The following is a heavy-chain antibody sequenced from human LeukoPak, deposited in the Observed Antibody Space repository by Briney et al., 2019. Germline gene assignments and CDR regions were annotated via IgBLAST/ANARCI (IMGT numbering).Heavy chain of an antibody. V-gene: IGHV5-51*01. D-gene: IGHD6-13*01. CDR2: IYPGDSET. CDR3: ARHLYISSWLDY. CDR1: GYSFTTYW. J-gene: IGHJ4*02. Sequence: GESLKISCKASGYSFTTYWIGWVRQMPGKGLEWMGIIYPGDSETRYSPSFQGQVTISADKSISTAYLQWSSLKASDTAMYYCARHLYISSWLDYWGQGTLVTVSS.